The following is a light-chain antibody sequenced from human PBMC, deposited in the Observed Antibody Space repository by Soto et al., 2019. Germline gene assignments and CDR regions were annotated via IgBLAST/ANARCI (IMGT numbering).Light chain of an antibody. CDR3: QQYNKWPPGT. V-gene: IGKV3-15*01. CDR1: QSVSSN. Sequence: EIVMTQSPATLSVSPGERATLSCRASQSVSSNLAWYQQKPGQAPRLLIYGASTRATGIPARFSGSGSGTEFTLTLSSLQSEDFAVYYCQQYNKWPPGTFGQGTKVEIK. CDR2: GAS. J-gene: IGKJ1*01.